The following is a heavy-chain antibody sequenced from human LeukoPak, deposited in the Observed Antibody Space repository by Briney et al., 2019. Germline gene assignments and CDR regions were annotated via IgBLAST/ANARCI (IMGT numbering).Heavy chain of an antibody. CDR1: GYTFTSYG. V-gene: IGHV1-18*01. J-gene: IGHJ6*02. Sequence: ASVKVSCKASGYTFTSYGITWVRQAPGQGPEWMGWIKAYNGDTNYAQKFQGRVTMTTDTSTTTAYMELSSLRSEDTAVYYCAAGVRVMRRTEAQSPYYYYGMDVWGQGTTVTVSS. CDR3: AAGVRVMRRTEAQSPYYYYGMDV. CDR2: IKAYNGDT. D-gene: IGHD3-16*01.